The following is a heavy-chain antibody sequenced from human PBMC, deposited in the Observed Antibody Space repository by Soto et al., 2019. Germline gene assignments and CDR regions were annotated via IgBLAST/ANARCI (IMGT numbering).Heavy chain of an antibody. CDR2: IYWDDDK. D-gene: IGHD1-1*01. V-gene: IGHV2-5*02. CDR3: PHRRPTRPGKNCSHP. CDR1: GFSLSSTGVG. J-gene: IGHJ5*02. Sequence: QITLKESGPTLVKPTQTLTLTCTFSGFSLSSTGVGVGWIRQPPGKALEWLAVIYWDDDKRYSPSLKNRLSIPREPTKTQVVLQRPNVAPENTATYCCPHRRPTRPGKNCSHPGGRGTLVTVS.